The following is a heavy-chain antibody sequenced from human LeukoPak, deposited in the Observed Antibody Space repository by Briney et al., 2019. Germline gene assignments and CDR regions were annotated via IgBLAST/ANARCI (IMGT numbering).Heavy chain of an antibody. CDR2: ISGSDGST. D-gene: IGHD1-26*01. CDR1: GFTFSDYA. V-gene: IGHV3-23*01. J-gene: IGHJ6*03. CDR3: AKLAGATNYYYYMDV. Sequence: GGSLRLSCVASGFTFSDYAMSWVRQAPGKGLEWVSAISGSDGSTYYADSMKGRFTISRDNSKNTLYLQIHSLRAEDTAVYYCAKLAGATNYYYYMDVWGKGTTVTVSS.